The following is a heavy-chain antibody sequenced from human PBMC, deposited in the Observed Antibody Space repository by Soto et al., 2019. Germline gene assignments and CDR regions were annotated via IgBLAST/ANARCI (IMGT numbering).Heavy chain of an antibody. V-gene: IGHV1-18*01. CDR1: GYTFTSYG. CDR2: ISAYNGNT. J-gene: IGHJ5*02. Sequence: ASVKVSCKASGYTFTSYGISWVRQAPGQGLEWMGWISAYNGNTNYAQKLQGRVTMTTDTSTSAAYMELRSLRAEDTAVYYCARDSGAHYDYIWGSYQPTNWFDPWGQGTLVTVSS. D-gene: IGHD3-16*02. CDR3: ARDSGAHYDYIWGSYQPTNWFDP.